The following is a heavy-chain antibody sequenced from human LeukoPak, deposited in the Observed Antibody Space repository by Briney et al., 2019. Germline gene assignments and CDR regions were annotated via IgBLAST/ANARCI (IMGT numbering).Heavy chain of an antibody. CDR1: GFTFSNYA. J-gene: IGHJ4*02. D-gene: IGHD1-1*01. V-gene: IGHV3-21*01. CDR3: ARDPWKGFDAH. Sequence: GGSLRLSCAASGFTFSNYAMSWVRQAPGKGLEWVSSISSSSSYIYYADSVKGRFTISRDNAKNSLYLQMNSLRAEDTAVYYCARDPWKGFDAHWGQGTLVTVSS. CDR2: ISSSSSYI.